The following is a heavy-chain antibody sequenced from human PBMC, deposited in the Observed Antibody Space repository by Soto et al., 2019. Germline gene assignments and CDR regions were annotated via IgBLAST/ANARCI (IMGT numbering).Heavy chain of an antibody. CDR2: IYHSGST. V-gene: IGHV4-30-2*01. Sequence: PSETQSLTCERSGGSVSRGGYSSSWIRQPPGKGLEWIGYIYHSGSTYYNPSLKSRVTISVDRSKNQFSLKLSSVTAADTAVYYCASSRDGYNGIDYWGQGTLVTVSS. D-gene: IGHD5-12*01. CDR1: GGSVSRGGYS. CDR3: ASSRDGYNGIDY. J-gene: IGHJ4*02.